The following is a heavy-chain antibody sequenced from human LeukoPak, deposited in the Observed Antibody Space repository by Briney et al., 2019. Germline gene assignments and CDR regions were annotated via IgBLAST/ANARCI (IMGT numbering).Heavy chain of an antibody. CDR2: INSDGSNT. V-gene: IGHV3-74*01. J-gene: IGHJ6*02. CDR1: GFTLSSYR. Sequence: PGGSLRLSCAVSGFTLSSYRMHWVRQAPGKGLVWVSRINSDGSNTIYADSVKGRFTISRDNAKSTLYLQMNSLRAEDTAAYYCARGPQRGAAANYYGMDVWGQGTTVTVSS. D-gene: IGHD2-2*01. CDR3: ARGPQRGAAANYYGMDV.